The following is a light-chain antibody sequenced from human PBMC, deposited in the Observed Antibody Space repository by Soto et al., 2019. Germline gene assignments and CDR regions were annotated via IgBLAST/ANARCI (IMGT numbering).Light chain of an antibody. CDR3: QQYNSYPFT. J-gene: IGKJ3*01. CDR1: QSISSW. CDR2: KAS. Sequence: DIPMTQSPSTLSASVGDRVTITCRASQSISSWLAWYQQKPGKAPKLLIYKASSLESGLPARFSGSGSGTEFTLTISSLQPDDFATYYCQQYNSYPFTFGPGTKVDIK. V-gene: IGKV1-5*03.